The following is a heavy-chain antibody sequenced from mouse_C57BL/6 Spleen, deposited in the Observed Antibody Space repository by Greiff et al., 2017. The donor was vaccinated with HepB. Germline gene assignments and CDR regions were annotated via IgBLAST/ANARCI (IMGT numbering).Heavy chain of an antibody. D-gene: IGHD2-1*01. CDR2: IDPSDSYT. J-gene: IGHJ4*01. Sequence: QVQLQQPGAELVMPGASVKLSCKASGYTFTSYWMHWVKQRPGQGLEWIGEIDPSDSYTNYNQKFKGKSTLTVDKSSSTANMQLSSLTSEDSAVYYCARSGNMVTTGAMDYWGQGTSVTVSS. CDR3: ARSGNMVTTGAMDY. CDR1: GYTFTSYW. V-gene: IGHV1-69*01.